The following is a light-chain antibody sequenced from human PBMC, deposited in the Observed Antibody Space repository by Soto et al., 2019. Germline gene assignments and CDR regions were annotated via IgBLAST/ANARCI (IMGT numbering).Light chain of an antibody. V-gene: IGLV3-21*04. CDR1: NIGSKS. CDR2: YDS. J-gene: IGLJ7*01. CDR3: QVWDSSSDHAV. Sequence: SSELTQPPSVSVAPGKTARITCGGNNIGSKSVHGYQQKPGQAPVLVIYYDSDRPSGIPERFSGSNSGNTATLTISRVEAGDEADYYCQVWDSSSDHAVFGGGTQLTVL.